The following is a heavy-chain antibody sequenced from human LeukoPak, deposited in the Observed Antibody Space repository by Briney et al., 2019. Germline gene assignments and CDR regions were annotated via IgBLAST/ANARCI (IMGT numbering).Heavy chain of an antibody. CDR2: MNPNSGNT. Sequence: ASVKVSCKASGYTFTSYDINWVRQATGQGLEWMGWMNPNSGNTGYAQKFQGRVTITRNTSISTAYMELSSLRSEDTAVYYCARWGLPTFDAFDIWGQGTMVTVSS. V-gene: IGHV1-8*03. D-gene: IGHD3-16*01. CDR1: GYTFTSYD. J-gene: IGHJ3*02. CDR3: ARWGLPTFDAFDI.